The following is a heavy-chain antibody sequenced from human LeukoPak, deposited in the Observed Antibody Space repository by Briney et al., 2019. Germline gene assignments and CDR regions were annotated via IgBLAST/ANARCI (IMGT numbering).Heavy chain of an antibody. V-gene: IGHV1-8*03. CDR1: GYTFTSYD. Sequence: ASVKVSCKASGYTFTSYDINWVRQATGQGLEWMGWMNPNSGNTGYAQKFQGRVTITRNASISTAYMELSSLRSEDTAVYYCARGFDYYDSSGYNSDAFDIWGQGTWSPSLQ. CDR3: ARGFDYYDSSGYNSDAFDI. J-gene: IGHJ3*02. D-gene: IGHD3-22*01. CDR2: MNPNSGNT.